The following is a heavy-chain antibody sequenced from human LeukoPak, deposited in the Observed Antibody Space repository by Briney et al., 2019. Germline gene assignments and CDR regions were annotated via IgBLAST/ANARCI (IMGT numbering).Heavy chain of an antibody. Sequence: GASVKVSCKASGYTFTDYFLHWVPQAPGQGLEWMGCINPISGATMSAQKFQGRVTMTRDTSITTAYMDLTSLTSDDTAMYYCARDPTTGTIRWAASDIGGQGTMVTVSS. D-gene: IGHD1-1*01. J-gene: IGHJ3*02. CDR1: GYTFTDYF. V-gene: IGHV1-2*02. CDR2: INPISGAT. CDR3: ARDPTTGTIRWAASDI.